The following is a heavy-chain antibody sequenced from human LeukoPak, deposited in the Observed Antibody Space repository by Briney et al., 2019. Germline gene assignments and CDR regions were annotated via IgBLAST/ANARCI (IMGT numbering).Heavy chain of an antibody. V-gene: IGHV4-59*08. Sequence: PSETLSLTCTVSGGSISSYYWSWIRQPPGKGLEWIGYIYYSGTTNYNPSLKSRVTISVDTSKNQFSLNLNSVTAADTAVYYCAKYRVGATLGDAFDIWGQGTMVTVSS. CDR1: GGSISSYY. CDR2: IYYSGTT. CDR3: AKYRVGATLGDAFDI. D-gene: IGHD1-26*01. J-gene: IGHJ3*02.